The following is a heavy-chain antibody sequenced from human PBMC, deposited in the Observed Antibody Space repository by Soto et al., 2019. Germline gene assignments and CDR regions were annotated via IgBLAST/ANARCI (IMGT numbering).Heavy chain of an antibody. Sequence: PSETLSLTCTVSGGSISSGDYYWSWIRQPPGKGLEWIGYIYHSGSTYYNPSLKSRVTISVDRSKNQFSLKLSSVTAADTAVYYCARGGKTVTTFDYWGQGTLVTVSS. CDR1: GGSISSGDYY. J-gene: IGHJ4*02. V-gene: IGHV4-30-2*01. CDR2: IYHSGST. D-gene: IGHD4-17*01. CDR3: ARGGKTVTTFDY.